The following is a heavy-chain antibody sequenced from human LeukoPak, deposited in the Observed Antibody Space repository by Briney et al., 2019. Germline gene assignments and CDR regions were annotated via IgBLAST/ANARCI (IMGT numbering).Heavy chain of an antibody. Sequence: PSETLSLXCTVSGGSISSSSYYWGWIRQPPGKGLEWIGSIYYSGITYYNPSLKSRVTISVDTSKNQFSLKLSSVTAADTAVYYCASFTMVVAGLDYWGQGTLVTVSS. CDR2: IYYSGIT. D-gene: IGHD2-15*01. CDR3: ASFTMVVAGLDY. V-gene: IGHV4-39*01. CDR1: GGSISSSSYY. J-gene: IGHJ4*02.